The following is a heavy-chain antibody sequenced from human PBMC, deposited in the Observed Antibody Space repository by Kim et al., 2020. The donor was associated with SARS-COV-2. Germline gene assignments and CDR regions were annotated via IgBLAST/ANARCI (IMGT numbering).Heavy chain of an antibody. V-gene: IGHV3-30*04. J-gene: IGHJ4*02. CDR3: AYKVRDDFDN. D-gene: IGHD1-20*01. CDR2: ISSDGVRK. CDR1: GFTHSSYT. Sequence: GGSLRLSCAASGFTHSSYTMHWVRQAPGKGLEWVAVISSDGVRKYYPDSVKGRFTISRDSSKNTLYLQMNSLRVDDTAVYYCAYKVRDDFDNWGQGTLVTVSS.